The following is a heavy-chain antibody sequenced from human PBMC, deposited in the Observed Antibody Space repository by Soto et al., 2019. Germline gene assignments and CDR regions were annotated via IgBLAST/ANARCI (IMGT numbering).Heavy chain of an antibody. CDR3: ARLNRDYYYYGMDV. CDR1: GGSISSSSYY. CDR2: IDHSGST. Sequence: PSETLSLTCTVSGGSISSSSYYWGWIRQPPGKGLEWIGKIDHSGSTYYNPSLKSRVTILVDNSKNQLSLKLSSVTAADSAVYYCARLNRDYYYYGMDVWGQGATVTV. J-gene: IGHJ6*02. V-gene: IGHV4-39*07.